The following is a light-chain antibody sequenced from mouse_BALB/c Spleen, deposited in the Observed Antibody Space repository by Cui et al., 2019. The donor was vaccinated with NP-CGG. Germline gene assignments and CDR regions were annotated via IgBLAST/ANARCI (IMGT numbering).Light chain of an antibody. CDR3: ALWYSNHWV. Sequence: QAVVTQVFALTTSPGETVTLTCCSSTGAVTTSNYANWVQEKPDHLFTGLIGGTNNRAPGVPARFSGSLIGNKAALTITGAQTEDEAIYFCALWYSNHWVFGGGTKLTVL. J-gene: IGLJ1*01. CDR1: TGAVTTSNY. V-gene: IGLV1*01. CDR2: GTN.